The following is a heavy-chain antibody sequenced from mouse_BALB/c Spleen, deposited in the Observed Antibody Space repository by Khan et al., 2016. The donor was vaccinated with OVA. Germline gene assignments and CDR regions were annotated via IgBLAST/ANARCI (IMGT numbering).Heavy chain of an antibody. V-gene: IGHV2-6-4*01. CDR3: ARAYYRYDGYYAMDY. J-gene: IGHJ4*01. D-gene: IGHD2-14*01. CDR1: GFSLSRYN. CDR2: IWGGGGT. Sequence: QVQLKESGPSLVAPSQSLSITCTVSGFSLSRYNIHWVRQPPGKGLEWLGMIWGGGGTDYNSTLKSRLSLSKDNSKSQVFLKMNSLQTDDTAMYYCARAYYRYDGYYAMDYWGQGTSVTVSS.